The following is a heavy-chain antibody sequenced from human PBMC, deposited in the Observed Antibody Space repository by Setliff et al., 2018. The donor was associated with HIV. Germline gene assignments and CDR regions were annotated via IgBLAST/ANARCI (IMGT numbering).Heavy chain of an antibody. J-gene: IGHJ4*02. V-gene: IGHV1-2*02. CDR3: ARQFSNSFDS. Sequence: ASVKVSCKLSGYTLTELSMHWVRQAPGQGPEWMGWISPYDLSERASQRFRGRVSMTRDTSINAAYLDLSGLTSDDTAFYYCARQFSNSFDSWGQGTLVTVSS. CDR1: GYTLTELS. CDR2: ISPYDLSE. D-gene: IGHD7-27*01.